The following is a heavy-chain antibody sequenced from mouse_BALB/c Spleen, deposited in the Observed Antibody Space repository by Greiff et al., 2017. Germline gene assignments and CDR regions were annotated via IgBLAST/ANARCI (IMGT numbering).Heavy chain of an antibody. CDR3: ARSHDGYYPSWFAY. CDR2: ISSGGST. D-gene: IGHD2-3*01. J-gene: IGHJ3*01. CDR1: GFTFSSYA. Sequence: EVKLMESGGGLVKPGGSLKLSCAASGFTFSSYAMSWVRQTPEKRLEWVASISSGGSTYYPDSVKGRFTISRDNARNILYLQMSSLRSEDTAMYYCARSHDGYYPSWFAYWGQGTLVTVSA. V-gene: IGHV5-6-5*01.